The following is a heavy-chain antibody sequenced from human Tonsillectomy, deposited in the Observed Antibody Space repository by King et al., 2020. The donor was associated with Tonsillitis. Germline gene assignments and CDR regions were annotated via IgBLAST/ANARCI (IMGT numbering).Heavy chain of an antibody. V-gene: IGHV3-30*10. CDR1: GFTFSDYA. CDR2: ISSDGYNK. D-gene: IGHD6-13*01. CDR3: ARGARGGSTAAGSPIDF. Sequence: VQLVESGGGVVQPGGSLRLSCAASGFTFSDYAIHWVRQAPGKGLEWVAVISSDGYNKYYTDSVKGRFTISRDDSKNTLFLQMNSLRTEDTTVYYCARGARGGSTAAGSPIDFWGQGTLVTVSS. J-gene: IGHJ4*02.